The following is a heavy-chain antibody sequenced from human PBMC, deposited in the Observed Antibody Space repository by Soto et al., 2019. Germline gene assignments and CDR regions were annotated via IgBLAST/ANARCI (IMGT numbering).Heavy chain of an antibody. CDR1: RFTFSDYY. CDR2: ITGSGSTI. J-gene: IGHJ4*02. CDR3: AREPGVSSGWYVDY. V-gene: IGHV3-11*04. Sequence: GGSLRLSCTASRFTFSDYYMNWIRQAPGKGLEWVSYITGSGSTIYYADSVKGRFTISRDNAKNSLYLQMNSLRAEDTAVYYCAREPGVSSGWYVDYWGQGTLVTVSS. D-gene: IGHD6-19*01.